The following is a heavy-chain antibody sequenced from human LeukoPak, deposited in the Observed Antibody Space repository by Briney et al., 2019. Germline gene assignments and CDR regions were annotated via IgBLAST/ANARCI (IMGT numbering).Heavy chain of an antibody. CDR1: GLTLSSHG. V-gene: IGHV3-64D*06. CDR2: ISQNGESA. Sequence: GGSLRLSCSASGLTLSSHGMNWVRQAPGKGLEYLSAISQNGESAYYADSVKGRFTVSRDNSNNTLYLHMTSLKVEDTAVYFCWVNYHNDIYPFDFWGQGALVAVSS. D-gene: IGHD3-16*02. CDR3: WVNYHNDIYPFDF. J-gene: IGHJ4*02.